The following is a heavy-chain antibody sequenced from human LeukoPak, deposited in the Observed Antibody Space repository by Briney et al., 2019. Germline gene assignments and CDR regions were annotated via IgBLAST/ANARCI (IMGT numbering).Heavy chain of an antibody. Sequence: QPGGSLRLSCAASGFTFSSYAMNWVRQAPGKGLEWVSTISGSGGRTYFADSVKGRFTISRDNSKNTLYLQMNSLRAEDTAVYYCARDYDSVSKYYFDYWGQGTLVTVSS. D-gene: IGHD3-3*01. J-gene: IGHJ4*02. CDR2: ISGSGGRT. CDR3: ARDYDSVSKYYFDY. CDR1: GFTFSSYA. V-gene: IGHV3-23*01.